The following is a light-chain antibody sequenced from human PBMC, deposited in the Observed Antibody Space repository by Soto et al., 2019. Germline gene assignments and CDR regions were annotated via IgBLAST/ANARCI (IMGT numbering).Light chain of an antibody. Sequence: EIVLTQSPGTLSLSPGERATLSCRASQSVSSSYLAWYQQKPGQAPRLLIYGASSRATGIPDRFSGSGSGTDFTLTICRLEPEDFAVYYCRQYGSSPPLTFGGGTKV. CDR1: QSVSSSY. CDR3: RQYGSSPPLT. J-gene: IGKJ4*01. V-gene: IGKV3-20*01. CDR2: GAS.